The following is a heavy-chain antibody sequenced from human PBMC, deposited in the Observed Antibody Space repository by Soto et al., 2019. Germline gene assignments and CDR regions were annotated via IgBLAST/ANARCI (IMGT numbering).Heavy chain of an antibody. J-gene: IGHJ4*02. CDR3: AGRCDSTTCLGHFDY. V-gene: IGHV1-69*06. Sequence: QVQLVQSWAEVKKPGSSVKVSCKASGGTFNNYVVNWVRQAPGQGLEWMGGILPIFATANYAQKFQGRVTITADKSTSTAYMELTSLRSEDTAVYYCAGRCDSTTCLGHFDYWGQGTLVTVAS. D-gene: IGHD2-2*01. CDR2: ILPIFATA. CDR1: GGTFNNYV.